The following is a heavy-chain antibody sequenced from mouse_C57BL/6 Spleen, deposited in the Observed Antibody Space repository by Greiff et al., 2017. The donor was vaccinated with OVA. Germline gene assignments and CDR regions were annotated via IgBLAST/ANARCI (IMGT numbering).Heavy chain of an antibody. J-gene: IGHJ3*01. Sequence: VQLQQPGAELVKPGASVKLSCKASGYTFTSYWMQWVNQRPGQGLEWIGEIDPSDSYTNYNQKFKGKATLTVDTSSSTAYMQLSSLTSEDSAVYYCARDYYSNYVFAYWGQGTLVTVSA. V-gene: IGHV1-50*01. CDR2: IDPSDSYT. CDR1: GYTFTSYW. D-gene: IGHD2-5*01. CDR3: ARDYYSNYVFAY.